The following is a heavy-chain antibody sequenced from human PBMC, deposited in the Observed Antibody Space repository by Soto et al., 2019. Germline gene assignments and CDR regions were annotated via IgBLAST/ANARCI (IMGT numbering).Heavy chain of an antibody. D-gene: IGHD2-15*01. J-gene: IGHJ3*02. CDR2: INPNSGGT. CDR1: GYTFTGYY. CDR3: ARDRDKGAFDI. Sequence: ASVKVSCKASGYTFTGYYMHWVRQAPGQGLEWMGWINPNSGGTNYAQKFRGWVTMTRDTSISTAYMELSRLRSDDTAVYYCARDRDKGAFDIWGQGTMVTVSS. V-gene: IGHV1-2*04.